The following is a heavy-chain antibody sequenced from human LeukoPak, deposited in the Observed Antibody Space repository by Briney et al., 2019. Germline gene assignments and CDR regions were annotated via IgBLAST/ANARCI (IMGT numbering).Heavy chain of an antibody. CDR3: ARDLGYCSSTSCYSPENWFDP. Sequence: ASVKVSCKASGYTFTSYGISWVRQAPGQGLEWMGWISAYNGNTNYAQKLQGRVTMTTDISTSTAYMELRSLRSDDTAVYYCARDLGYCSSTSCYSPENWFDPWGQGTLVTVSS. CDR2: ISAYNGNT. V-gene: IGHV1-18*01. J-gene: IGHJ5*02. D-gene: IGHD2-2*01. CDR1: GYTFTSYG.